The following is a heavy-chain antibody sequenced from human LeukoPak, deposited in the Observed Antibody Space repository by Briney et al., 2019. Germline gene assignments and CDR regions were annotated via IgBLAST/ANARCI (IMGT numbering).Heavy chain of an antibody. CDR1: GFTSKSYV. CDR3: AKDLGWELPAEAY. CDR2: IYGSGVSI. D-gene: IGHD1-26*01. J-gene: IGHJ4*02. V-gene: IGHV3-23*01. Sequence: GRSLRLSCVASGFTSKSYVMNWVRQAPGKGLEWLATIYGSGVSISYADSVKGRFTISRDNSNNTLYLQMNSLRAEDTAMYYCAKDLGWELPAEAYWGQGILVTVSS.